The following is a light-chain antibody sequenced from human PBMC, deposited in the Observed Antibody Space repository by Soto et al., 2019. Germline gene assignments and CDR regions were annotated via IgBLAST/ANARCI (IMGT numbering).Light chain of an antibody. CDR3: CSYAGSATWV. CDR2: EVT. V-gene: IGLV2-23*02. J-gene: IGLJ3*02. CDR1: NSDVGNYNL. Sequence: QSALTQPASVSGSPGQSITISCTGTNSDVGNYNLVSWYQQHPGKAPKLMMYEVTKRPSGVSNRFSSSKSGNTASLTISGLQAEDEADYYCCSYAGSATWVFGGGTKVTVL.